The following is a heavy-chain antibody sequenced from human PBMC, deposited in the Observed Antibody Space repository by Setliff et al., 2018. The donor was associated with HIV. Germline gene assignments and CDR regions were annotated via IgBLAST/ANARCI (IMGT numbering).Heavy chain of an antibody. Sequence: PGGSLRLSCAASGFTFSGYSMNWVRQAPGKGLEWVSTIRHSNPYEYYADSVKGRFTISRDNAKKSLYLQMNSLSAEDTAVYYCARGGDYYYYYAMDFWGQGTTVTVSS. CDR1: GFTFSGYS. CDR3: ARGGDYYYYYAMDF. V-gene: IGHV3-21*01. J-gene: IGHJ6*02. D-gene: IGHD3-10*01. CDR2: IRHSNPYE.